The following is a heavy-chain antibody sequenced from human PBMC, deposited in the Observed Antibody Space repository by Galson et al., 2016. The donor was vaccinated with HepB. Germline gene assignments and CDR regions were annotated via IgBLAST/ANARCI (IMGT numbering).Heavy chain of an antibody. CDR1: GFTFSTYA. J-gene: IGHJ4*02. CDR2: IWYDGSMK. D-gene: IGHD3-10*01. V-gene: IGHV3-33*01. CDR3: ASSGGFGSGTYYVY. Sequence: SLRLSCAASGFTFSTYAMHWVRQAPGKGLEWVAVIWYDGSMKKYADAVKGRFTISRDNSKNTLYLQMNSLRAEDTAVYYCASSGGFGSGTYYVYWGQGTLVTVSS.